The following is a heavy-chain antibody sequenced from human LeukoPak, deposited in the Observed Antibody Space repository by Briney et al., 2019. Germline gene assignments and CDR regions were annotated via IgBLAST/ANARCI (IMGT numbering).Heavy chain of an antibody. D-gene: IGHD2-2*01. CDR3: AREAVGYCSSTSCPYYYYMDV. J-gene: IGHJ6*03. CDR2: INPSGGST. CDR1: GYTFTSYY. V-gene: IGHV1-46*01. Sequence: ASVKVSCKASGYTFTSYYMHWVRQAPGQGLEWMGIINPSGGSTSYAQKFQGRVTMTRDTSTSTVYMELSSLRSEDTAVYYCAREAVGYCSSTSCPYYYYMDVWGKGTTVTVSS.